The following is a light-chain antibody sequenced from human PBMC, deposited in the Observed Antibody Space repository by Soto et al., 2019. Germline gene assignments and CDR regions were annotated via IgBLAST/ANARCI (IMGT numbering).Light chain of an antibody. Sequence: EIVLTQSPGTLSLSPGERATLSCRASRSVTNNYVAWYQRKPGQAPRLLIYGASSRATDIPGRFSGTGSGTDFSLTITRLEPEDFAAYYCHQYGSSPPTFGQGTKVEI. J-gene: IGKJ1*01. V-gene: IGKV3-20*01. CDR1: RSVTNNY. CDR2: GAS. CDR3: HQYGSSPPT.